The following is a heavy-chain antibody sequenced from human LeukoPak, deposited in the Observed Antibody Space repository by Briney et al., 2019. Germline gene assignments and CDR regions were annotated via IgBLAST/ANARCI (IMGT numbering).Heavy chain of an antibody. J-gene: IGHJ6*03. D-gene: IGHD4-23*01. CDR3: ARSRGGNSPYYYYYYMDV. CDR1: GGSFSGYY. Sequence: PSETLSLTCAVYGGSFSGYYWSWIRQPPGKGLEWIGEINHSGSTNYNPSLKSRVTISVDTSKNQFSLKLSSVTAADTAVYYCARSRGGNSPYYYYYYMDVWGKGTTVTISS. CDR2: INHSGST. V-gene: IGHV4-34*01.